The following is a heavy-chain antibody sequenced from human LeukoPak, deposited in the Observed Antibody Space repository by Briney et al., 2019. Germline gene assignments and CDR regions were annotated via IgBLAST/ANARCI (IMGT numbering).Heavy chain of an antibody. J-gene: IGHJ4*02. CDR1: GFIFSDDY. V-gene: IGHV3-53*01. Sequence: GGSLRLSRAASGFIFSDDYISWVRQTPGKGLEWVSVIYSGGATFYADSAKGRFTISRDNSKNTVHLQMNSLSAEDTAVYYCASGGKYCTGGACYGDWGQGTLVTVSS. D-gene: IGHD2-8*02. CDR2: IYSGGAT. CDR3: ASGGKYCTGGACYGD.